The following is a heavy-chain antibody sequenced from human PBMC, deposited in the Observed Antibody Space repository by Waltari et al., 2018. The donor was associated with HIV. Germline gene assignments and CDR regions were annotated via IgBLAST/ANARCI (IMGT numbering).Heavy chain of an antibody. J-gene: IGHJ4*02. CDR1: GFTFGDYA. Sequence: EVQLVESGGGLVKPGRSLRLSCTASGFTFGDYAMSWFRQAPGKGLEWVGFIRSKAYGGTTEYAASVKGRFTISRDDSKSLAYLQMNSLKTEDTAVYYCTRDWGLYYDSSGYQISPFDYWGQGTLVTVSS. V-gene: IGHV3-49*05. CDR2: IRSKAYGGTT. CDR3: TRDWGLYYDSSGYQISPFDY. D-gene: IGHD3-22*01.